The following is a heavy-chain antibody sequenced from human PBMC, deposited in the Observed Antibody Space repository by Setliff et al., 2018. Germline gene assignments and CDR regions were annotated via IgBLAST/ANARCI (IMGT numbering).Heavy chain of an antibody. V-gene: IGHV4-34*01. J-gene: IGHJ3*02. D-gene: IGHD1-26*01. Sequence: KTSETLSLTCAVYGGAFSGYYWSWSRQPPGKRLEWIGEIIHTGSTNYNPSLKSRVTISMDTSKNQFSLRVSSVTATDTAVYYCARGGRMGAPLGAFDIWGQGTMVT. CDR3: ARGGRMGAPLGAFDI. CDR2: IIHTGST. CDR1: GGAFSGYY.